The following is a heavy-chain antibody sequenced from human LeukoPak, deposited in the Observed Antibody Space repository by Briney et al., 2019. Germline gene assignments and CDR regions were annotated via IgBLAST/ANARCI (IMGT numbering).Heavy chain of an antibody. CDR1: GFSFISYG. CDR3: AKDAYYYDSSGINYYYGMDV. CDR2: ISYDGSNK. J-gene: IGHJ6*02. V-gene: IGHV3-30*18. D-gene: IGHD3-22*01. Sequence: GGSLRLSCAASGFSFISYGMHWVRQAPGKGLEWVAVISYDGSNKYYADSVKGRFTISRDNSKNTLYLQMNSLRAEDTAVYYCAKDAYYYDSSGINYYYGMDVWGQGTTVTVSS.